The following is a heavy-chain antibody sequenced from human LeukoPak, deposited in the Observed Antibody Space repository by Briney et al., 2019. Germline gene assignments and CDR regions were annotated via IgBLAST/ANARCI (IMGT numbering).Heavy chain of an antibody. Sequence: PSQTLSLTCTVSGGSVSSSSFYWAWIRQPPGKGLEWLGSLYYGGTAYYNSSLGNRVTISDDTSKNQFSLKLTSVTAADTAMYFCAGGMAIISGDAFDVWGQGTKVTVSS. CDR2: LYYGGTA. J-gene: IGHJ3*01. D-gene: IGHD5-24*01. V-gene: IGHV4-39*01. CDR1: GGSVSSSSFY. CDR3: AGGMAIISGDAFDV.